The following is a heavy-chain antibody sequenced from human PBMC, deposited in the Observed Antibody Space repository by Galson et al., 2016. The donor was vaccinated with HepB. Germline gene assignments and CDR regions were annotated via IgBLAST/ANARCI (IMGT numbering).Heavy chain of an antibody. CDR3: ARESNYGDYIFADY. D-gene: IGHD4-17*01. V-gene: IGHV3-21*01. CDR2: ISSSSIYI. J-gene: IGHJ4*02. Sequence: SLRLSCAASGFTFSSYSMKWVRQAPGKGLEWVSSISSSSIYIYYGDSVKGRFTTSRDNAKNSLFLQMNSLRAEDTGVYYCARESNYGDYIFADYWGQGTLVTVSS. CDR1: GFTFSSYS.